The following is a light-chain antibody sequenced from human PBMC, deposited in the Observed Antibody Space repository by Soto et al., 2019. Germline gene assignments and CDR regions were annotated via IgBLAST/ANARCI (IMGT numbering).Light chain of an antibody. CDR1: SGHSNYA. CDR3: QTWGTGSACVV. CDR2: VNSGGSH. J-gene: IGLJ7*01. V-gene: IGLV4-69*01. Sequence: QAVVTQSPSASASLGASVKLTCTLSSGHSNYAIAWHQQQPEKGPRYLMKVNSGGSHIKGDGIPDRFSGSSSGAERYLFISSLQSEDEADYYCQTWGTGSACVVFGGGTQLTVL.